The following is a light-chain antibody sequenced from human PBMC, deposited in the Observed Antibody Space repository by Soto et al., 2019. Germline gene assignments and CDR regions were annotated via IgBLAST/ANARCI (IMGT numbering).Light chain of an antibody. J-gene: IGKJ1*01. CDR2: GAS. V-gene: IGKV3-15*01. CDR1: QSVSSN. Sequence: EIVMTQSPATLSVSPGERATLSCRASQSVSSNLAWYQQKPGQAPRLLIYGASTRATGIPARFSGSGSGTEFTLTISSLQSEDFAAYYCQQYNNWQGTFGQGTKVDIK. CDR3: QQYNNWQGT.